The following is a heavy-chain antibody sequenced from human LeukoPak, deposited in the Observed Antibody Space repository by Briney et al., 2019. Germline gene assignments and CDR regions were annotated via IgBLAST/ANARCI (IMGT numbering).Heavy chain of an antibody. J-gene: IGHJ6*03. CDR2: ISAYNGNT. CDR3: ARGRGIAARRDYYYYMDV. D-gene: IGHD6-6*01. CDR1: GYTFTSYG. Sequence: ASVKVSCKASGYTFTSYGISWVLQAPGQGLEWMGWISAYNGNTNYAQKLQGRVTMTTDTSTSTAYMELRSLRSDDTAVSYCARGRGIAARRDYYYYMDVWGKGTTVTVSS. V-gene: IGHV1-18*01.